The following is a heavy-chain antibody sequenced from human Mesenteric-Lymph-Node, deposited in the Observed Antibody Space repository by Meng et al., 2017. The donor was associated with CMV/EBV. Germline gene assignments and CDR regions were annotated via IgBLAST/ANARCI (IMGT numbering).Heavy chain of an antibody. CDR3: ARVNAQYYNGLDV. D-gene: IGHD2-2*01. CDR1: GFTFSNHA. V-gene: IGHV3-23*01. Sequence: GGSLRLSCAASGFTFSNHAMSWVRQAPGKGLEWVSGISDSAENTYYTDSVRGRFTVSRDNSKNMLYLRMSSLKAEDTAVYYCARVNAQYYNGLDVWGQGTTVTVSS. J-gene: IGHJ6*02. CDR2: ISDSAENT.